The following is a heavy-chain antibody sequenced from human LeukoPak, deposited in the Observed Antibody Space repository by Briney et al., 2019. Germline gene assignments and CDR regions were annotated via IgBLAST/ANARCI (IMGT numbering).Heavy chain of an antibody. CDR2: ISYDGSNK. CDR3: ARERPSIAALDY. D-gene: IGHD6-6*01. J-gene: IGHJ4*02. Sequence: PGGSLRLSCAASGFTFSSYAMHWVRQAPGKGLEWVAVISYDGSNKYYADSVKGRFTISRDNSKNTLYLQMNSLRAEDTAVYYCARERPSIAALDYWGQGTLVTASS. CDR1: GFTFSSYA. V-gene: IGHV3-30-3*01.